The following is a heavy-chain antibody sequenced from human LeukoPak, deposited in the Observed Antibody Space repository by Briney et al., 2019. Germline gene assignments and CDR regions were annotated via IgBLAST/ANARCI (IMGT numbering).Heavy chain of an antibody. J-gene: IGHJ4*02. D-gene: IGHD4-4*01. V-gene: IGHV1-18*01. CDR3: ARDSNYDGGPFDY. CDR2: ISAYNGNT. CDR1: GYTFTSYG. Sequence: ASVKVSCKASGYTFTSYGISWVRQAPGQGLEWMGWISAYNGNTNYAQKLQGRVTMTTDTSTSTACMELRSLRSDDTAVYYCARDSNYDGGPFDYWGQGTLVTVSS.